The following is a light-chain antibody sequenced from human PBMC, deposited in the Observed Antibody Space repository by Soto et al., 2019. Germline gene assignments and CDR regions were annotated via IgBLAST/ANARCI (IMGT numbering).Light chain of an antibody. Sequence: QSMLTQPPSVSGAPGQGVTISCTGSSTNIGADYDVYWYQQLPGTAPKLVFSINGLRPSGIPDRLSGSKSGASASLAITGLQAEDEAHYYCQSYDSSLNGWIFGGGTKLTVL. V-gene: IGLV1-40*01. J-gene: IGLJ2*01. CDR2: ING. CDR1: STNIGADYD. CDR3: QSYDSSLNGWI.